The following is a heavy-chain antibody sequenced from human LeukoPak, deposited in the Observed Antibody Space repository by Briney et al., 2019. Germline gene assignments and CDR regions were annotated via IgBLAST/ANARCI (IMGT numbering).Heavy chain of an antibody. D-gene: IGHD3-3*01. J-gene: IGHJ6*03. CDR3: ARGRGGITIFGVVIPNPDYYYYMDV. CDR2: INHSGST. CDR1: GGSFSGYY. Sequence: SETLSLTCAVYGGSFSGYYWSWIRQPPGKGLEWIGEINHSGSTNYNPSLKSLVTISVDTSKSQFSLKLSSVTAADTAVYYCARGRGGITIFGVVIPNPDYYYYMDVWGKGTTVTVSS. V-gene: IGHV4-34*01.